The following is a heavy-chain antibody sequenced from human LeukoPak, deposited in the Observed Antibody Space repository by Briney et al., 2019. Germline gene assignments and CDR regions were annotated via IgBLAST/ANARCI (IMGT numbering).Heavy chain of an antibody. V-gene: IGHV4-39*01. Sequence: SETLSLTCTVSGASISSSRYYWGWIRQPPGKGLEWIGSIYYSGSTYYNPSLKSRVTISVDTSKNQFSLKLTSVTAADTAVYYCARLSVIVGAALEYYYYYMDVWGQGTTVTVSS. D-gene: IGHD1-26*01. CDR3: ARLSVIVGAALEYYYYYMDV. J-gene: IGHJ6*03. CDR2: IYYSGST. CDR1: GASISSSRYY.